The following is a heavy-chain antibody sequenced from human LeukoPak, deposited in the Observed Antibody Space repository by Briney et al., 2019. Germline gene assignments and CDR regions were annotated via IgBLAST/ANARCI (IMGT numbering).Heavy chain of an antibody. J-gene: IGHJ3*01. V-gene: IGHV3-23*01. CDR2: ISGSGGST. CDR1: GFTFSSYA. CDR3: VRYCNGGSCYRAAFDV. Sequence: GGSLRLSCAASGFTFSSYAMSWVRQAPGKGLEWVSAISGSGGSTYYADSVKGRFTISRDNSENTLYLQMNSLRAEDTAVYYCVRYCNGGSCYRAAFDVWGPGTMVTVSS. D-gene: IGHD2-15*01.